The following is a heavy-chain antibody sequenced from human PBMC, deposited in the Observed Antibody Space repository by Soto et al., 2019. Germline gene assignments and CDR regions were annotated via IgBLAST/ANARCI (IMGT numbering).Heavy chain of an antibody. V-gene: IGHV1-69*13. CDR1: GGTFSSYA. D-gene: IGHD2-21*02. CDR3: ARDHVGFCGGDCFRRKTRYYYGRDV. J-gene: IGHJ6*02. CDR2: IIPIFGTA. Sequence: GASVKVSCKASGGTFSSYAISWVRQAPGQGLEWMGGIIPIFGTANYAQKFQGRVTITADESTSTAYMELSSLRSEDTAVYYCARDHVGFCGGDCFRRKTRYYYGRDVWGQGPTVTVSS.